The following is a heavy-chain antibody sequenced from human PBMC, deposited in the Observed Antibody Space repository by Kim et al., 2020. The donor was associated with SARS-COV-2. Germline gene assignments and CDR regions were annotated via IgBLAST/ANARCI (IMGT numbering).Heavy chain of an antibody. CDR2: LYSGGTT. Sequence: GGSLRLSCAASGFSVSNNYMNWVRQAPGKGLEWVSILYSGGTTYYADSVKVRFIISRDNSKNTLFLQMNSLRAEDTAVYYCARGGYYDGSLYRYYFEYWGQGILVTVSS. CDR1: GFSVSNNY. CDR3: ARGGYYDGSLYRYYFEY. J-gene: IGHJ4*02. D-gene: IGHD3-22*01. V-gene: IGHV3-66*01.